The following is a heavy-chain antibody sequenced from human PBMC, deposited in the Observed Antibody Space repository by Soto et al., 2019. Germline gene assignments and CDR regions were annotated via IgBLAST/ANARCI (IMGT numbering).Heavy chain of an antibody. D-gene: IGHD3-10*01. CDR3: ARGDPLLWFGEKVYYGMDV. J-gene: IGHJ6*02. CDR2: IYYSGST. V-gene: IGHV4-59*01. CDR1: GCSISSYY. Sequence: SETLSLTCTFSGCSISSYYWSWIWQPPGKGLEWIGYIYYSGSTNYNPSLKSRVTISVDTSKNQFSLKLSSVTAADTAVYYCARGDPLLWFGEKVYYGMDVWGQGTTVTVS.